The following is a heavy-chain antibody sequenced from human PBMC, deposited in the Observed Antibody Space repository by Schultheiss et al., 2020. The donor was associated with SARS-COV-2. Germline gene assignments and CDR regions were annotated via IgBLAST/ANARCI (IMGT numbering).Heavy chain of an antibody. CDR2: ISSSSSYT. V-gene: IGHV3-11*06. CDR3: ARGASMVRGVTGDY. Sequence: GESLKISCAASGFTFSDYYMSWIRQAPGKGLEWVSYISSSSSYTNYADSVKGRFTISRDNAKNSLYLQMNSLRAEDTAVYYCARGASMVRGVTGDYWGQGTLVTVSS. D-gene: IGHD3-10*01. CDR1: GFTFSDYY. J-gene: IGHJ4*02.